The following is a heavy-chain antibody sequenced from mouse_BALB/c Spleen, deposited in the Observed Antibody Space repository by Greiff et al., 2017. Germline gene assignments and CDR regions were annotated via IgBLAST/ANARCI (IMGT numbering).Heavy chain of an antibody. D-gene: IGHD4-1*01. CDR3: ARELGFFFAY. CDR2: ISYSGST. CDR1: GYSITSDYA. Sequence: EVKLMESGPGLVKPSQSLSLTCTVTGYSITSDYAWNWIRQFPGNKLEWMGYISYSGSTSYNPSLKSRISITRDTSKNQFFLQLNSVTTEDTATYYCARELGFFFAYWGQGTLVTVSA. V-gene: IGHV3-2*02. J-gene: IGHJ3*01.